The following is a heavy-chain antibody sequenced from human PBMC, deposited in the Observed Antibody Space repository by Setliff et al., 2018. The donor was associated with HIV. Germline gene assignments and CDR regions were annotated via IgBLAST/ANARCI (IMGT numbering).Heavy chain of an antibody. CDR2: LSGSGVST. V-gene: IGHV3-23*01. CDR3: AKAHPGSSGLIDY. D-gene: IGHD3-22*01. J-gene: IGHJ4*02. Sequence: PGGSLRLSCAASGFTFGSFAMSWVRQAPGKGLEWVSTLSGSGVSTYYADSVTGRFTISRDNSKNTLYLQMSSLRAEDTAVYYCAKAHPGSSGLIDYWGQGTLVTVSS. CDR1: GFTFGSFA.